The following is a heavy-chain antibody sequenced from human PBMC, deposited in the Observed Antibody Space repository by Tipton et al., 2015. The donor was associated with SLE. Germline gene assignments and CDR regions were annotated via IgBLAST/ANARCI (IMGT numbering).Heavy chain of an antibody. J-gene: IGHJ5*02. V-gene: IGHV4-39*01. Sequence: LRLSCTVSGGSISSSNYYWGWIRQPPGKGLEWIGSIYYNGNTYYNPSLKSRVTISVDTSKNQFSLKLSSVTAADTAVYYCARGQTGEFGWFGPWGQGTLVTVSS. CDR2: IYYNGNT. D-gene: IGHD7-27*01. CDR3: ARGQTGEFGWFGP. CDR1: GGSISSSNYY.